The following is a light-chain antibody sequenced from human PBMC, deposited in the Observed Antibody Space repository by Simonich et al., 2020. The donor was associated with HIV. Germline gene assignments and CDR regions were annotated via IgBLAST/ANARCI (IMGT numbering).Light chain of an antibody. Sequence: QLVLTQSPSASASLGASVKLTCTLSSGHSSYAIAWHQQQPEKGPRYLMKLNSDGSHSKGDGIPDRGSGSSSGAERYLTISSLQSEDEADYYCQTWGTGIWVFGGGTKLTVL. V-gene: IGLV4-69*01. CDR3: QTWGTGIWV. CDR2: LNSDGSH. J-gene: IGLJ3*02. CDR1: SGHSSYA.